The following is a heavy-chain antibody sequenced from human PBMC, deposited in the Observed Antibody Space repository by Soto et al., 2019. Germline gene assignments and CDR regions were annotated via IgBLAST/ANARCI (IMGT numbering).Heavy chain of an antibody. D-gene: IGHD6-13*01. CDR3: ARHKPYSSSWYDY. CDR2: IYYSGST. V-gene: IGHV4-39*01. J-gene: IGHJ4*02. Sequence: QLQLQESGPGLVKPSETLSLTCTVSGGSISSTSYYWGWIRQPPGKGLEWIGSIYYSGSTYYNPSLKSRVTISVDTSKNQFSLKLSSVTAADTAVYYCARHKPYSSSWYDYWGQGTLVTVSS. CDR1: GGSISSTSYY.